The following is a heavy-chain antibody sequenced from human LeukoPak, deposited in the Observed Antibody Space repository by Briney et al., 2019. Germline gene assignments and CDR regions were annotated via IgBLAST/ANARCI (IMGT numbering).Heavy chain of an antibody. V-gene: IGHV1-46*01. CDR1: GYTFTSYY. J-gene: IGHJ4*02. CDR3: ARGGVVPAAILGY. Sequence: ASVKVSCKASGYTFTSYYMHWVRHPPGQGLESMGIINHSGGSTSYAQKFQGRVTMTRDMSTSTDYMELSSLRSEDTAVYYCARGGVVPAAILGYWGQGTLVTVSS. CDR2: INHSGGST. D-gene: IGHD2-2*02.